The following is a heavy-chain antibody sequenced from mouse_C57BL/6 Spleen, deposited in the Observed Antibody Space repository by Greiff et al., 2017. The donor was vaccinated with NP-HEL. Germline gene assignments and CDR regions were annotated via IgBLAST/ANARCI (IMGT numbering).Heavy chain of an antibody. V-gene: IGHV1-76*01. CDR2: IYPGSGNT. CDR1: GYTFTDYY. Sequence: QVQLQQSGAELVRPGASVKLSCKASGYTFTDYYINWVKQRPGQGLEWIARIYPGSGNTYYNEKFKGKATLTAEKSSSTAYMQLSSLTSEDSAVYFCARDDYFDYWGQGTTLTVSS. J-gene: IGHJ2*01. CDR3: ARDDYFDY.